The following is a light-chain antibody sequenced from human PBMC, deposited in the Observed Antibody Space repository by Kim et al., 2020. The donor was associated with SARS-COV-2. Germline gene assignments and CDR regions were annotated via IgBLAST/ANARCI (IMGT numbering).Light chain of an antibody. J-gene: IGLJ2*01. CDR1: RSNIGSNF. V-gene: IGLV1-44*01. Sequence: QTVSISCSGRRSNIGSNFVSWYQHLPGTAPKLLIYGFNQRPSGVPDRFSASKSGTSASLAISWLQPEDEADYYCATWDDSLTGRVVFGGGTKVTVL. CDR2: GFN. CDR3: ATWDDSLTGRVV.